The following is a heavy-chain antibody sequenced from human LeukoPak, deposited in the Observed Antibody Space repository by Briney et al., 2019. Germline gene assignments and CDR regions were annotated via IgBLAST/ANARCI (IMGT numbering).Heavy chain of an antibody. CDR1: GGSISSSSYY. CDR3: ARAVTPDAFDI. Sequence: PSETLSLTCTVSGGSISSSSYYWGWIRQPPGKGLEWIGSIYYSGSTYYNPSLKSRVTISVDTSKNQFSLKLSSVTAADTAVYYCARAVTPDAFDIWGQGTMVTVSS. V-gene: IGHV4-39*07. D-gene: IGHD4-17*01. CDR2: IYYSGST. J-gene: IGHJ3*02.